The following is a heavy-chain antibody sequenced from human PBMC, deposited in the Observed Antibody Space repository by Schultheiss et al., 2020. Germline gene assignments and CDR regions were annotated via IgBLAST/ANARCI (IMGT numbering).Heavy chain of an antibody. J-gene: IGHJ5*02. CDR1: GYSFTSYW. V-gene: IGHV5-51*01. Sequence: GESLKISCKGSGYSFTSYWIGWVRQMPGKGLEWMGIIYPGDSDTRYSPSFQGQVTISADKSISTAYLQWSSLKASDTAMYYCARLTRPDYGGNSGWFDPWGQGTLVTGSS. D-gene: IGHD4-23*01. CDR3: ARLTRPDYGGNSGWFDP. CDR2: IYPGDSDT.